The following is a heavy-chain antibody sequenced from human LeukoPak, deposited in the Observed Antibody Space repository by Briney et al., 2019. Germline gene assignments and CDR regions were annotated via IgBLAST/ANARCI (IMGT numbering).Heavy chain of an antibody. D-gene: IGHD2-21*02. CDR3: AKVPVVTAMT. Sequence: GGSLRLSCAASGFTFSSHWMHWVRQAPGKALVWVSRINGDGSNTTYADSVKGRFTISGDNSKNTLYLQMNSLRAEDTAVYYCAKVPVVTAMTWGQGTLVTVSS. J-gene: IGHJ4*02. V-gene: IGHV3-74*03. CDR1: GFTFSSHW. CDR2: INGDGSNT.